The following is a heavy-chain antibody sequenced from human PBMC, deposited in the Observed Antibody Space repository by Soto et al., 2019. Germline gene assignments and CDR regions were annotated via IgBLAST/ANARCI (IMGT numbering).Heavy chain of an antibody. D-gene: IGHD3-10*01. CDR1: GFTFTSYS. Sequence: EVQLVESGGGLVKPGGSLRLSCAASGFTFTSYSMNWVRQAPGKGLEWVSCIGSTTNYIYYADSMRRRFTVSRDNAKNSVYLEMNSLSADDTAVYYCARASGDLTSNFDYWGQGTLVTVSS. J-gene: IGHJ4*02. V-gene: IGHV3-21*01. CDR2: IGSTTNYI. CDR3: ARASGDLTSNFDY.